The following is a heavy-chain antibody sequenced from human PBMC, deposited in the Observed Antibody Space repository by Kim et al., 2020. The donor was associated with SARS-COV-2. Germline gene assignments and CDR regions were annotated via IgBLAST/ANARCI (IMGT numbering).Heavy chain of an antibody. J-gene: IGHJ4*02. Sequence: YADSGKGRFTIARDNAKNTLYLQMNSLRAEDTAVYYFARRHFSSGWYYFDYWGQGTLLTVSS. D-gene: IGHD6-19*01. CDR3: ARRHFSSGWYYFDY. V-gene: IGHV3-74*01.